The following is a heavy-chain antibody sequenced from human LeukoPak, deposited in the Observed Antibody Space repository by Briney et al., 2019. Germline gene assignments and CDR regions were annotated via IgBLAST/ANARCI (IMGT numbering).Heavy chain of an antibody. V-gene: IGHV3-30*02. D-gene: IGHD3-9*01. Sequence: GGSLRLSCAASGFIFSSYGMHWVRQAPGRGLEWVTFIRFDGNIKYYADSVKGRFTISRDNSKNTLYPQMNSLRAEDTAVYYCANLGMVYNILTGFRRPQTDDYWGQGTLVTVSS. CDR3: ANLGMVYNILTGFRRPQTDDY. CDR2: IRFDGNIK. CDR1: GFIFSSYG. J-gene: IGHJ4*02.